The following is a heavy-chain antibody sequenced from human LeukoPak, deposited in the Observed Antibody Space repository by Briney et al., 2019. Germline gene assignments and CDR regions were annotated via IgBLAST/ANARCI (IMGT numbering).Heavy chain of an antibody. V-gene: IGHV4-34*01. Sequence: PSETLSLTCAVYGGSFSGYYWSWIRQPPGKGLEWIGEINHSGSTNYNPSLKSRVTISVDTSKNQFSLKLSSVTAADTAVYYCARGSLGGDYLSYWGQGTLVTVSS. CDR1: GGSFSGYY. CDR2: INHSGST. CDR3: ARGSLGGDYLSY. D-gene: IGHD3-16*01. J-gene: IGHJ4*02.